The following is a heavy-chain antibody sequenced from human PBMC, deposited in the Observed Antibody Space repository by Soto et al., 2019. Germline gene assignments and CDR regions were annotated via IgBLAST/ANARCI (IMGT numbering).Heavy chain of an antibody. CDR2: ISSSGSTI. Sequence: EVQLVESGGGLVQPGGSLRLSCAATGFTFSGYEMNWVRQAPGKGLEWVSYISSSGSTIYYADSVKGRFTISRDNAKNSLYLQMNSLSGEDTALYYCATGGSYYILWGQGTLVTVSS. CDR3: ATGGSYYIL. V-gene: IGHV3-48*03. J-gene: IGHJ4*02. CDR1: GFTFSGYE. D-gene: IGHD1-26*01.